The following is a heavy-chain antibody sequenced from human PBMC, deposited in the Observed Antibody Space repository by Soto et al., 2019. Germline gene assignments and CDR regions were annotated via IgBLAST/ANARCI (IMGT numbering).Heavy chain of an antibody. CDR2: SIPIFGTA. CDR3: ARGTIVVVPAAVGGYYGMDV. D-gene: IGHD2-2*01. Sequence: QVQLVQSGAEVKKPGSSVKVSCKASGGTFSSYAISWVRQAPGQGLEWMGGSIPIFGTANYAQKFQGRVTITADKSTSTAYMELSSLRSEDTAVYYCARGTIVVVPAAVGGYYGMDVWGQGTTVTVSS. V-gene: IGHV1-69*06. J-gene: IGHJ6*02. CDR1: GGTFSSYA.